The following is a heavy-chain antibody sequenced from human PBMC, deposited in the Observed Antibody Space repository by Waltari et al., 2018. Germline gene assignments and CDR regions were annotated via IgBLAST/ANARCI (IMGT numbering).Heavy chain of an antibody. Sequence: QVPLVQSGAAVKKPGSSGKVSGKASGGTFSSYAISWARKAPGQGREWMGGIIPIFGTANYAQKFQGRVTITTDESTSTAYMELSSLRAEDTAVYYCARDVPHTTVTHDAFDIWGQGTMVTVSS. CDR1: GGTFSSYA. J-gene: IGHJ3*02. D-gene: IGHD4-17*01. CDR3: ARDVPHTTVTHDAFDI. V-gene: IGHV1-69*05. CDR2: IIPIFGTA.